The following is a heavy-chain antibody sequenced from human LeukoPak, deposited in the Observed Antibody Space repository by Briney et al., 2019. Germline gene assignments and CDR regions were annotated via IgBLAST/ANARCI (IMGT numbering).Heavy chain of an antibody. J-gene: IGHJ1*01. CDR1: GFTLSNYW. V-gene: IGHV3-7*01. CDR2: IKTDGSEK. CDR3: ATYSSLNRREFQY. D-gene: IGHD3-22*01. Sequence: GSLRLSCAASGFTLSNYWMHWVRQAPGKGLQWVANIKTDGSEKYYVDSVKGRFTISRDNAKNSLYMQMNSLRAEDTAVYYCATYSSLNRREFQYWGQGTLLTVSS.